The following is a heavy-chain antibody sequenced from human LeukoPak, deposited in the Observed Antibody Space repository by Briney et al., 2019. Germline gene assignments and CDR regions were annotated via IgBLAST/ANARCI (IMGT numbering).Heavy chain of an antibody. CDR3: ARGTYNDILTGYSFLAY. D-gene: IGHD3-9*01. J-gene: IGHJ4*02. V-gene: IGHV1-2*02. CDR1: GYTFIGYY. CDR2: INPNSGGT. Sequence: ASVKVSCKASGYTFIGYYMHWVRQAPGQGLEWMGWINPNSGGTNYAQKFQGRVTMTRDTSISTAYMELSRLTSDDTAVYYCARGTYNDILTGYSFLAYWGQGTLVTVSS.